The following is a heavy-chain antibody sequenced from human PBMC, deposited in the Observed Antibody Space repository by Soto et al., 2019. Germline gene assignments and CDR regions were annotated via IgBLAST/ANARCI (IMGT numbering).Heavy chain of an antibody. D-gene: IGHD3-16*01. V-gene: IGHV4-30-4*01. J-gene: IGHJ4*02. Sequence: SETLSLTCTVSGGSTSSDNYWSWIRQPPGKGLEWIGHIYYSGNTDYNPSLKNRLAISIDTSKNQFSLKLSSVTAADTAVYFCAREGGESSDGLYYFDSWGQGSLVTVSS. CDR2: IYYSGNT. CDR1: GGSTSSDNY. CDR3: AREGGESSDGLYYFDS.